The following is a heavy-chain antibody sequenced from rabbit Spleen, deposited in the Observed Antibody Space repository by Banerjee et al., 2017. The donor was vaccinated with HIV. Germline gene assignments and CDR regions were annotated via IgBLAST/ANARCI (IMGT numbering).Heavy chain of an antibody. J-gene: IGHJ4*01. CDR2: IYTGSSGST. V-gene: IGHV1S45*01. Sequence: QEQLKESGGDLVKPEGSLTLTCTASGFSFSASYWMCWVRQAPGKGLEWIACIYTGSSGSTYYASWAKGRFTFSKASSTTVTLQMTSLTAADTATYFCARDWGGSSYNGYFDLWGQGTLVTVS. CDR1: GFSFSASYW. CDR3: ARDWGGSSYNGYFDL. D-gene: IGHD8-1*01.